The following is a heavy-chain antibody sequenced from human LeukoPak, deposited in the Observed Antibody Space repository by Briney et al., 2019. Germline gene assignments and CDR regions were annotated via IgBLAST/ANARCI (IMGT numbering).Heavy chain of an antibody. D-gene: IGHD6-19*01. CDR3: ARDGPVAGVELDC. CDR1: GFTVSSNY. J-gene: IGHJ4*02. V-gene: IGHV3-20*04. CDR2: ITGNGGTT. Sequence: GGSLRLSCAASGFTVSSNYMSWVRQAPGKGLEWVSGITGNGGTTAYADSVKGRFTISRDNAKNSLFLQMNSLRAEDTALYYCARDGPVAGVELDCWGQGTLVTVSS.